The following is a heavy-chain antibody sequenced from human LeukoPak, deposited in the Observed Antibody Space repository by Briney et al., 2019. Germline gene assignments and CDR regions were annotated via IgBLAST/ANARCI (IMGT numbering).Heavy chain of an antibody. CDR1: GASISSGGHS. CDR3: ARGVEGVYAFDI. CDR2: ISHGGNT. Sequence: SQTLSLTCTVSGASISSGGHSWSWLRQPPGKGPEWIGYISHGGNTYYTPSLKSRVTISVDRSKNQCSLKLNSMTAADTAVYYCARGVEGVYAFDIWGQGTMVTVSS. J-gene: IGHJ3*02. V-gene: IGHV4-30-2*01. D-gene: IGHD6-13*01.